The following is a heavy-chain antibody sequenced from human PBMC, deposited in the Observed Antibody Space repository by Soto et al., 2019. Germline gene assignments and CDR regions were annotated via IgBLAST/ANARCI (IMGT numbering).Heavy chain of an antibody. CDR2: ITPYNGKT. V-gene: IGHV1-18*01. J-gene: IGHJ4*02. Sequence: SVKVSCKASGYTFITYGVTWVRQAPGQGLEWMGWITPYNGKTHYAQKFQDRVTMTTDTAATTAYMELRSLTSDDSAMYFCARDTSHYFDHWGQGILVTVSS. CDR3: ARDTSHYFDH. CDR1: GYTFITYG. D-gene: IGHD2-2*01.